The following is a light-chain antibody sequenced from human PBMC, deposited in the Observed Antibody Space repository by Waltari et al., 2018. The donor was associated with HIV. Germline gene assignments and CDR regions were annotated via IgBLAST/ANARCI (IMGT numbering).Light chain of an antibody. CDR1: SIYAGNYTL. CDR3: LTYVSDSGTWK. J-gene: IGLJ3*02. Sequence: QSPLTPPASVSGIPAMSVTIPSTGTSIYAGNYTLFSSSQQHPGKAPKLLIHDASKRPSGVSSRFSGSKSGYWASLTISGLLTEDESYYYCLTYVSDSGTWKFGGGTYLTV. V-gene: IGLV2-23*01. CDR2: DAS.